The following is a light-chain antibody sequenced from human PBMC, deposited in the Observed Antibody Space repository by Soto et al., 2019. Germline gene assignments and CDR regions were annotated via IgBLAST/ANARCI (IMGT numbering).Light chain of an antibody. J-gene: IGKJ5*01. CDR1: QTVSSY. V-gene: IGKV1-39*01. CDR3: QQTYSRPIT. CDR2: FIS. Sequence: DIELTQSPSSLSAPVVYTGTISCRASQTVSSYLNWYQKKVGQAPRLLIYFISRLQTGVPSGFSGSGSGRDFTLTITSPQPEDSATYYCQQTYSRPITFGQGTRLEI.